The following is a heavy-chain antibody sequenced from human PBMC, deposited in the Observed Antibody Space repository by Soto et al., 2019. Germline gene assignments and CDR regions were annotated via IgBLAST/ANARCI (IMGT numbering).Heavy chain of an antibody. CDR2: IIANFGKA. D-gene: IGHD4-17*01. Sequence: SVKVSCKASGGTFSSYAISWVRQAPGQGLEWMGGIIANFGKANYAQKLQGRVTMTADESTSTAYMELSSLRSDDTAVYYCARDILDYPLDYWGQGTLVTVSS. CDR1: GGTFSSYA. J-gene: IGHJ4*02. V-gene: IGHV1-69*13. CDR3: ARDILDYPLDY.